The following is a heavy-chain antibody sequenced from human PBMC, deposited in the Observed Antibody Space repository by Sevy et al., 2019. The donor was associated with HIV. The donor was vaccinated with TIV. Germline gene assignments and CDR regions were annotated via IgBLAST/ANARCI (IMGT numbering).Heavy chain of an antibody. CDR3: ARWGAAAAGNYFQH. CDR1: GFTFSSYA. D-gene: IGHD6-13*01. CDR2: ISGGGAST. Sequence: GGSLRLSCAASGFTFSSYAMSWVRQAPGKGLEWVQAISGGGASTYYADSVKGRFTISRDNSKNTLYLQMKSLRSEDTAVYYCARWGAAAAGNYFQHWGQGTLVTVSS. J-gene: IGHJ1*01. V-gene: IGHV3-23*01.